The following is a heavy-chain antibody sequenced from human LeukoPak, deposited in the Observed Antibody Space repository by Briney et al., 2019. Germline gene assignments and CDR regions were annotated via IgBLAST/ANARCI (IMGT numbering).Heavy chain of an antibody. J-gene: IGHJ6*02. CDR2: INHNGNVN. CDR1: GFTFSSYW. D-gene: IGHD3-22*01. CDR3: ARDYDSSGYYYNLLYYYYGMDV. Sequence: GGSLRLSCAASGFTFSSYWMNWARQAPGKGLEWVASINHNGNVNYYVDSVKGRFTISRDNAKNSLYLQMNRLRAEDTAVYYCARDYDSSGYYYNLLYYYYGMDVWGQGTTVTVSS. V-gene: IGHV3-7*01.